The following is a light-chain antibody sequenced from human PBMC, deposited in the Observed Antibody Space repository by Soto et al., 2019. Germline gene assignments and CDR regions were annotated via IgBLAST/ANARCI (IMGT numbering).Light chain of an antibody. CDR3: QQYGNSRWT. Sequence: EIVLTQSPDTLSLSQGERATLSCRASQSVSSSYLAWYQQTPGQAPRLLLYGTSNRATGIPYRFSGSGSGTDFTLTISRLEPEDFTVYYCQQYGNSRWTFGQGAKVEIK. CDR2: GTS. J-gene: IGKJ1*01. CDR1: QSVSSSY. V-gene: IGKV3-20*01.